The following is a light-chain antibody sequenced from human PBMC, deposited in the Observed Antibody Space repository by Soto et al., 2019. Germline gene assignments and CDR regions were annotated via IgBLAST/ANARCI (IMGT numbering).Light chain of an antibody. J-gene: IGKJ1*01. CDR3: QQYYMGWT. V-gene: IGKV1-5*01. CDR1: QSISGS. Sequence: DIQMTQAPSTLSASVGGRITVTCRGSQSISGSLAWCLHRPGEAPKLLIYDVSTLESGVPSRFSGFGSGTEFTLSISGLQPDDFGTYYCQQYYMGWTFGQGTKVDIK. CDR2: DVS.